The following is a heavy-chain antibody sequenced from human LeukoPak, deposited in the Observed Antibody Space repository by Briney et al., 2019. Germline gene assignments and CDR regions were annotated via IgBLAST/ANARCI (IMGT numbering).Heavy chain of an antibody. V-gene: IGHV1-46*01. CDR1: GYTFTSYY. CDR2: INPSGGST. D-gene: IGHD1-7*01. J-gene: IGHJ5*02. CDR3: ARGWIDWNYAGGWFDP. Sequence: APVKVSCKASGYTFTSYYMHWVRQAPGQGLEWMGIINPSGGSTSYAQKFQGRVTMTRDTSTSTVYMELSNLRSEDTAVYYCARGWIDWNYAGGWFDPWGQGTLVTVSS.